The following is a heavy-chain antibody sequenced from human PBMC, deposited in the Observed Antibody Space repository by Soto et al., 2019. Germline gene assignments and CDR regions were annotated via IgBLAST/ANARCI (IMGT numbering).Heavy chain of an antibody. CDR1: GGSISSGDYY. D-gene: IGHD3-10*01. CDR2: IYYSGST. CDR3: AMGRITMVRGGPYYFDY. Sequence: SETLSLTCTVSGGSISSGDYYWSWIRQPPGKGLEWIGYIYYSGSTYYNPSLKSRVTISVATSKNQFSLKLSTVTAADTAVYYCAMGRITMVRGGPYYFDYWGQGTWGTFSS. V-gene: IGHV4-30-4*01. J-gene: IGHJ4*02.